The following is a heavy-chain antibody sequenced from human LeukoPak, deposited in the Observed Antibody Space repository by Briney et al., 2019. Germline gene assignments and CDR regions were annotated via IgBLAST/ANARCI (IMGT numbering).Heavy chain of an antibody. J-gene: IGHJ4*02. V-gene: IGHV3-23*01. D-gene: IGHD1-14*01. CDR3: AKGRERSDWYNFDY. CDR1: GFIFSTYA. Sequence: GGSLRLSCAASGFIFSTYAMSWVRQAPGKGLEWVSVISRSDDSTYYAGSVKGRFTISRDNSKNTLFLQMNSLEVEDTAVYYCAKGRERSDWYNFDYWGQGTLVTVSS. CDR2: ISRSDDST.